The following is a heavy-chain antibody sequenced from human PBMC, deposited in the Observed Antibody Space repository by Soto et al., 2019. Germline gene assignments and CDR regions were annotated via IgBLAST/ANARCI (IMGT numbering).Heavy chain of an antibody. CDR1: GFTVSSNY. CDR3: ARVRYFDWAYDY. CDR2: IHSGGST. V-gene: IGHV3-53*01. Sequence: HPGGSLRLSCAASGFTVSSNYMSWVRQAPGKGLEWVSVIHSGGSTYYADSVKGRFTISRDNSKNTLYLQMNSLRAEDTAVYYCARVRYFDWAYDYWGQGTLVTVSS. J-gene: IGHJ4*02. D-gene: IGHD3-9*01.